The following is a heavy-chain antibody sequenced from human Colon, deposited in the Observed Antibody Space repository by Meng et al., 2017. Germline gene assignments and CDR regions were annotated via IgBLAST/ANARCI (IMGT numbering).Heavy chain of an antibody. V-gene: IGHV4-4*02. J-gene: IGHJ5*02. CDR3: ARVGPGELPNFFDP. Sequence: QVARPESGPGVVNPSRTLSLTGAVSGGSISSGDWWSWVRQPPGKGLEWIAEIDHTGNTNYNPSLKSRVTISVDKSKNQFSLKLSFMTAADTAVYYCARVGPGELPNFFDPWGQGTLVTVSS. CDR2: IDHTGNT. CDR1: GGSISSGDW. D-gene: IGHD1-7*01.